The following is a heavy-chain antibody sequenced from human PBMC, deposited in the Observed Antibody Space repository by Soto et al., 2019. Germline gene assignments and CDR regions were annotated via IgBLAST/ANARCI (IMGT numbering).Heavy chain of an antibody. CDR1: GYTFTSYG. CDR3: ARVFNIVLVPAALYYYYYGMDV. V-gene: IGHV1-18*01. D-gene: IGHD2-2*01. CDR2: ISAYNGNT. Sequence: QVQLVQSGAEVKKPGASVKVSCKASGYTFTSYGISWVRQAPGQGLEWMGWISAYNGNTNYAQKLQGRVTMTTDTSTSTAYMELRSLRSDDTAVYYCARVFNIVLVPAALYYYYYGMDVWGQGTTVTVSS. J-gene: IGHJ6*02.